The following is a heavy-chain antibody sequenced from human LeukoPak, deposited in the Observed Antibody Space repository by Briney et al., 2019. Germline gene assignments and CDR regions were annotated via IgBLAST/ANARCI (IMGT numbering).Heavy chain of an antibody. CDR3: ARERNFYYMDV. CDR1: GFTFSSYW. CDR2: IKQDGSEK. Sequence: GGSLRLSCAASGFTFSSYWMSWVRQAPGKGLEWVANIKQDGSEKYYVDSVKGRFTISRDNAKNTLYLQMNSLSSEDTAVYYCARERNFYYMDVWGKGTTVTVSS. V-gene: IGHV3-7*01. J-gene: IGHJ6*03.